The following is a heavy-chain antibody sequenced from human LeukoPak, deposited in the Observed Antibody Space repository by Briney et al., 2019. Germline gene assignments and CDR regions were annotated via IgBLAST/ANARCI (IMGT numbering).Heavy chain of an antibody. V-gene: IGHV1-69*01. D-gene: IGHD6-19*01. J-gene: IGHJ4*02. CDR2: IIPIFGTA. Sequence: SVKVSCKASGGTFSSYAISWVRQAPGQGLEWMGGIIPIFGTANYAQKFQGRVTITADESTSTACMELSSLRSEDTAVYYCATRAVADDSLFDYWGQGTLVTVSS. CDR1: GGTFSSYA. CDR3: ATRAVADDSLFDY.